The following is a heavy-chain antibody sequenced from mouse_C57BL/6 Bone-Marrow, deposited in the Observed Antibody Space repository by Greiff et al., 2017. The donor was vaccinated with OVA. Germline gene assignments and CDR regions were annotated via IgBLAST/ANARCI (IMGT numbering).Heavy chain of an antibody. Sequence: EVKLVESGGGLVKPGGSLKLSCAASGFTFSSYAMSWVRQTPEKRLEWVATISDGGSYTYYPDNVKGRFTISRDNAKNNLYLQMSHLKSEDTAMYYGARDFYYYGRGFDYWGQGTTLTVSS. V-gene: IGHV5-4*01. J-gene: IGHJ2*01. CDR3: ARDFYYYGRGFDY. CDR1: GFTFSSYA. D-gene: IGHD1-1*01. CDR2: ISDGGSYT.